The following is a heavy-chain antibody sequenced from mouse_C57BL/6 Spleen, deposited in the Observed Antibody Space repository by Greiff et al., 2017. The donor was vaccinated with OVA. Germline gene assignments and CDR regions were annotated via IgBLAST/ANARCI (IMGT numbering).Heavy chain of an antibody. CDR1: GYAFTNYL. D-gene: IGHD2-4*01. CDR3: ARGEIYYDSFDY. Sequence: QVQLKESGAELVRPGTSVKVSCKASGYAFTNYLIEWVKQRPGQGLEWIGVINPGSGGTNYNEKFKGKATLTADKASSTAYMQLSSLTSEDSAVYFCARGEIYYDSFDYWGQGTTLTVSS. V-gene: IGHV1-54*01. J-gene: IGHJ2*01. CDR2: INPGSGGT.